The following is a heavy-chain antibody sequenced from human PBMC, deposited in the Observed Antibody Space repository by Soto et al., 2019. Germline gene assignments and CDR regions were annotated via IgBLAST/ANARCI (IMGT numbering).Heavy chain of an antibody. Sequence: QVQLQESGPGLVKPSQTLSLTCTVSGGSISSGGYYWSWIRQHPGKGLEWIGYIYYSGSTYYNPSLKSRVTISVDTSKNQCSLKLSSVTAADTAVYYCARAWIRVYYYGMDVWGQGTTVTVSS. CDR2: IYYSGST. D-gene: IGHD5-18*01. J-gene: IGHJ6*02. V-gene: IGHV4-31*03. CDR3: ARAWIRVYYYGMDV. CDR1: GGSISSGGYY.